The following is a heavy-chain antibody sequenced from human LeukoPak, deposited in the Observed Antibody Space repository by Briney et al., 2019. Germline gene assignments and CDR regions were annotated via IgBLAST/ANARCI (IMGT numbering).Heavy chain of an antibody. CDR3: AKDLNWGGR. D-gene: IGHD7-27*01. J-gene: IGHJ4*02. CDR1: GFTVSSTSA. V-gene: IGHV3-23*01. Sequence: PGGSLRLSCAVSGFTVSSTSAMTWVRQAPGKGLEWVSGISGSGVTDYADSVKGRFTISRDNSKNTLYLQMNSLRAEDTAVYYCAKDLNWGGRWGQGTLVTVSS. CDR2: ISGSGVT.